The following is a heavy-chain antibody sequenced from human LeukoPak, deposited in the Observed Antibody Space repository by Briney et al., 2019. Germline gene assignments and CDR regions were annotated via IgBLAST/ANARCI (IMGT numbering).Heavy chain of an antibody. V-gene: IGHV4-59*12. D-gene: IGHD2-15*01. J-gene: IGHJ4*02. Sequence: SETLSLTCTVSGGSISSYYWSWIRQPPGKGLEWIGYIYYSGSTNYNPSLKSRVTISVDTSKNQFSLKLSSVTAADTAVYYCARTVTGYYFDHWGQGTLVTVSS. CDR1: GGSISSYY. CDR2: IYYSGST. CDR3: ARTVTGYYFDH.